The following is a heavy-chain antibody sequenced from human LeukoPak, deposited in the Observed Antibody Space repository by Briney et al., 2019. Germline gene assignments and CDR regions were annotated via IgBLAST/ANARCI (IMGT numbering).Heavy chain of an antibody. CDR1: GGSISIYY. CDR3: ARGVYDFWSGYPRWFDP. CDR2: IYTSEST. Sequence: SETLSLTCTVSGGSISIYYWSWIRQPAGKGLEWIGRIYTSESTNYNPSLKSRVTMSVDTSKNQFSLKLSSVTAADTAVYYCARGVYDFWSGYPRWFDPWGQGTLVTVSS. D-gene: IGHD3-3*01. J-gene: IGHJ5*02. V-gene: IGHV4-4*07.